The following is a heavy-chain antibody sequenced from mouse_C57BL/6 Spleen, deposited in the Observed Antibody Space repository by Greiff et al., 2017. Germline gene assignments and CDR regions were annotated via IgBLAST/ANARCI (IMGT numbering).Heavy chain of an antibody. J-gene: IGHJ2*01. CDR2: LYPNSGST. CDR1: GYTFTSYW. CDR3: ARGFDY. V-gene: IGHV1-64*01. Sequence: QVQLQQPGAELVKPGASVKLSCKASGYTFTSYWMHWVKQRPGPGLEWIGMLYPNSGSTNYNEKFNSKATLPVDKYSSTAYMQLSSLTSEDSAGYYCARGFDYWGQGTTLTVSS.